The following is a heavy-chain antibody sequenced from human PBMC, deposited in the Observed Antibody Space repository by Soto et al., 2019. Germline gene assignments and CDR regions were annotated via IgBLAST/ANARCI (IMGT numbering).Heavy chain of an antibody. D-gene: IGHD5-12*01. Sequence: SETLSLTCSVSGGSISNHFGSWIRQPAGKRPEWIGRIYSGGSTTYNPSLQSRVSMSVDTSKNQFSLKLRSVTAADTAVYYCTRDLDIGHRGYGQSNVWGQGKTVTVSS. CDR1: GGSISNHF. CDR3: TRDLDIGHRGYGQSNV. J-gene: IGHJ6*02. V-gene: IGHV4-4*07. CDR2: IYSGGST.